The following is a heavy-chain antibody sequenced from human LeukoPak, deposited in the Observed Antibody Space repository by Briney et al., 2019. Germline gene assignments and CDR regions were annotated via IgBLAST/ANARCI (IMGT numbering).Heavy chain of an antibody. Sequence: SETLSLTCTVSGDSISSYYWGWIRQTPGKGLEWIGYIYHSGSTNYNPSLKCRVTISVDTSKNQFSLKLSSVPAADTAVYYWATGATVIRAFDYWRQGTLVTVS. CDR2: IYHSGST. J-gene: IGHJ4*02. CDR3: ATGATVIRAFDY. V-gene: IGHV4-59*01. D-gene: IGHD4-11*01. CDR1: GDSISSYY.